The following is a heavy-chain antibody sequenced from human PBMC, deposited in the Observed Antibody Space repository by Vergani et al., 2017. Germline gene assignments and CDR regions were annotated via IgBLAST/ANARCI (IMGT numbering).Heavy chain of an antibody. D-gene: IGHD3-3*01. CDR1: GFTFSSYW. CDR2: IKQDGSEK. Sequence: EVQLVESGGGLIQPGGSLRLSCAASGFTFSSYWMSWVRQAPGKGLEWVANIKQDGSEKYYVDSVKGRFTNSRDNAKNSLYLQMNSLRAEDTAVYYCARERGTIFSYYYMDVWGKGTTVTVSS. V-gene: IGHV3-7*01. J-gene: IGHJ6*03. CDR3: ARERGTIFSYYYMDV.